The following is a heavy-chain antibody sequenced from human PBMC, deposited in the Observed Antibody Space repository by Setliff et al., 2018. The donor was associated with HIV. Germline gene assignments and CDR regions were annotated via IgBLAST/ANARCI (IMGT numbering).Heavy chain of an antibody. CDR1: GGSFSGYY. D-gene: IGHD2-2*01. V-gene: IGHV4-34*01. CDR2: IHHSGIT. CDR3: ARATPFVVVPAAPNYYYYMDV. Sequence: SETLSLTCAVYGGSFSGYYWGWIRQPPGKGLEWIGEIHHSGITNHNPSLKSRVTISIDTSKNQFSLKLSSVTAADTAVYSCARATPFVVVPAAPNYYYYMDVWGKGTTVTVSS. J-gene: IGHJ6*03.